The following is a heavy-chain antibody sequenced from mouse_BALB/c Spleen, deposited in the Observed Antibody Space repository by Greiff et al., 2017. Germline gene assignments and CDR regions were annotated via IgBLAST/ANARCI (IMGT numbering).Heavy chain of an antibody. CDR1: GFTFSSYG. J-gene: IGHJ1*01. CDR2: INSNGGST. V-gene: IGHV5-6-3*01. Sequence: DVQLVESGGGLVQPGGSLKLSCAASGFTFSSYGMSWVRQTPDKRLELVATINSNGGSTYYPDSVKGRFTISRDNAKNTLYLQMSSLKSEDTAMYYCARGYYRYDRYFDVWGAGTTVTVSS. CDR3: ARGYYRYDRYFDV. D-gene: IGHD2-14*01.